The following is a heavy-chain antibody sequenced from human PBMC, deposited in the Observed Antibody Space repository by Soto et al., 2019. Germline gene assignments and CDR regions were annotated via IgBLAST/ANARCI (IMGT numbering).Heavy chain of an antibody. D-gene: IGHD2-2*01. CDR3: ARGDCGSSSCSYALDL. CDR1: GYIFTNYA. CDR2: INAGSGNT. J-gene: IGHJ3*01. V-gene: IGHV1-3*01. Sequence: GASVKVSCKASGYIFTNYAVHWVRQAPGQRLEWMGWINAGSGNTKYSQKFQGRVTFTRDTTASTAYMELTTLTSEHTATYYCARGDCGSSSCSYALDLWGQGTLVTVSS.